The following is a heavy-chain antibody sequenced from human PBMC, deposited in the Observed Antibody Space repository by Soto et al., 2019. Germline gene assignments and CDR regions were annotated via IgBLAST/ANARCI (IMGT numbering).Heavy chain of an antibody. V-gene: IGHV3-48*02. CDR3: ARDLTRLL. J-gene: IGHJ4*02. CDR1: GLNISSYS. Sequence: PGGPMRLSCTASGLNISSYSMNWVRQAPGKGLEWVSYISSSSSTIYYADSVKGRFTISRDNVKNSLYLQMNSLRDEDTAVYYCARDLTRLLWGQGTLVTVSS. D-gene: IGHD5-12*01. CDR2: ISSSSSTI.